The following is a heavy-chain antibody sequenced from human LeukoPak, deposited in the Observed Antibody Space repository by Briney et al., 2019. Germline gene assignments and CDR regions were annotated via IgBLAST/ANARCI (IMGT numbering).Heavy chain of an antibody. J-gene: IGHJ4*02. V-gene: IGHV4-39*01. CDR2: IYYSGST. CDR1: GGSISSSNYY. Sequence: SETLSLTCTVSGGSISSSNYYWGWIRQPPGKGLEWIGNIYYSGSTYYKPSLKTRVTISVDTPKNQFSLKLTSVTAADTAVYYCARHASVDGNWPRPLDYWGQGSLVTVSS. D-gene: IGHD6-19*01. CDR3: ARHASVDGNWPRPLDY.